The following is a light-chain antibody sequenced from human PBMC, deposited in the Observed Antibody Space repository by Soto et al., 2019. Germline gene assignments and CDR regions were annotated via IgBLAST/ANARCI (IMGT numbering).Light chain of an antibody. Sequence: EIVFTQSPSALSLSPVERATLSCMASQNVNSYLAWYQQKPGQAPRLLIYDASNTATGVPARFSGSGSGTDFTLTISSLEPEDFAVYYCQKRRNWPLTFGGGTKVDIK. CDR3: QKRRNWPLT. CDR1: QNVNSY. J-gene: IGKJ4*01. CDR2: DAS. V-gene: IGKV3-11*01.